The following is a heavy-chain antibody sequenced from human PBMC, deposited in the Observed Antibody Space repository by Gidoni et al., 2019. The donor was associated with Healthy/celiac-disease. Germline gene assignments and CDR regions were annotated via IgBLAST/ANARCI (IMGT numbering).Heavy chain of an antibody. Sequence: EVQLVESGGGLVQPGGSLRLSCAASGFTFSSYWMSWVRQAPGKGLEWVANIKQDGSEKYYVDSVKGRFTISRDNAKNSLYLQMNSLRAEDTAVYYCARVLSDYDFWTDGMDVWGQGTTVTVSS. CDR1: GFTFSSYW. D-gene: IGHD3-3*01. V-gene: IGHV3-7*03. CDR2: IKQDGSEK. J-gene: IGHJ6*02. CDR3: ARVLSDYDFWTDGMDV.